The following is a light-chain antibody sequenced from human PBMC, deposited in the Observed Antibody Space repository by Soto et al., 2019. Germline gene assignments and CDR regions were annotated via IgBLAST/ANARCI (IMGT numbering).Light chain of an antibody. V-gene: IGLV2-14*01. CDR1: SSDVGGYNY. J-gene: IGLJ1*01. CDR3: CSWTSSTTYV. CDR2: EVS. Sequence: QSALTQPASVSGSPGQSITISCTGTSSDVGGYNYVSWYQQHPGKAPKLMIYEVSNRPSGVSNSFYGSKSGKKASLTISGLQAEDEADYYCCSWTSSTTYVFGTVTKVTVL.